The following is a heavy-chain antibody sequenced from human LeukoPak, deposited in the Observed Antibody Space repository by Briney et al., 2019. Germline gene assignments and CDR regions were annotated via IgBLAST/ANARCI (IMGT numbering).Heavy chain of an antibody. V-gene: IGHV3-23*01. CDR1: GFTFSSYA. CDR3: AKDGGSWSAFNWFDP. J-gene: IGHJ5*02. D-gene: IGHD6-13*01. CDR2: ISGSGGST. Sequence: GGSLRLSCAASGFTFSSYAMSGVRQAPGKGLEWVSAISGSGGSTYYADSVKGRFTISRDNSKNTLYLQMNSLRAEDTAVYYCAKDGGSWSAFNWFDPWGQGTLVTVSS.